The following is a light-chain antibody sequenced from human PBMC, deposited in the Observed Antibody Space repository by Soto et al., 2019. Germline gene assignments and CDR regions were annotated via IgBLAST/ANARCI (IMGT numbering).Light chain of an antibody. Sequence: IVLTQSPGTLSLSPGERATLSCRASQRVISNYLAWYQQRPGPAHRLLIFGASIRHTGLPGRFSGSGSGTDFTLTISRLEPEDFAAYYCQQYGSAPGTFGEGTKVEIK. J-gene: IGKJ4*02. CDR1: QRVISNY. CDR2: GAS. CDR3: QQYGSAPGT. V-gene: IGKV3-20*01.